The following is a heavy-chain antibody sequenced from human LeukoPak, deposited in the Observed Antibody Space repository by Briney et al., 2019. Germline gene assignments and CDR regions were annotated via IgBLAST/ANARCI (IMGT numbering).Heavy chain of an antibody. CDR1: GYTFTGYY. CDR3: ARDTALYDPYQLLYDPYDYGMDV. Sequence: ASVKVSCKASGYTFTGYYMHWVRQAPGQGLEWMGWINPNSGGTHYAQKFQGRVTMTRDTSTSTAYMELNRLRSDDTAVYYCARDTALYDPYQLLYDPYDYGMDVWGQGTTVTVSS. CDR2: INPNSGGT. D-gene: IGHD2-2*01. V-gene: IGHV1-2*02. J-gene: IGHJ6*02.